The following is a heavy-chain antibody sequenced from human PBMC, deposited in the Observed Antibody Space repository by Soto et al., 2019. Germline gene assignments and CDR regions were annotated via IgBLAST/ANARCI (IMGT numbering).Heavy chain of an antibody. CDR3: ARDKPFSAGY. J-gene: IGHJ4*02. CDR1: GYTFLDFY. Sequence: QVQLVQSGTEVKKPGASVKVSCKASGYTFLDFYIHWVRQAPGQGLEWMGFINPSGGGTTYAQQCQGRLTMTRDTSTSTVYMELICLRSEDTAIYYCARDKPFSAGYWGQGTLVT. V-gene: IGHV1-46*01. D-gene: IGHD3-3*02. CDR2: INPSGGGT.